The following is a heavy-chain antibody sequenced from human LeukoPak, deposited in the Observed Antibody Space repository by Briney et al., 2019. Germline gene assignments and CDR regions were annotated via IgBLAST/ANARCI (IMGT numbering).Heavy chain of an antibody. CDR1: GYTVRNNY. Sequence: GGSLRLSCAASGYTVRNNYKSWVRQAPGKKLKWVSDIYSDGTTFYADSVRGRFTISRDNSKNTLYLQMNSLRAEDTAVYHCARYDFILISYFDLWGRGALVTVSS. CDR3: ARYDFILISYFDL. D-gene: IGHD3-3*01. V-gene: IGHV3-53*01. CDR2: IYSDGTT. J-gene: IGHJ2*01.